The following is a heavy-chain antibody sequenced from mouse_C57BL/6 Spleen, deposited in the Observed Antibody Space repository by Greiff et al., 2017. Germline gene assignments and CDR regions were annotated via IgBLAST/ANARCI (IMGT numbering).Heavy chain of an antibody. V-gene: IGHV1-19*01. Sequence: EVQLQQSGPVLVKPGASVKMSCKASGYTFTDYYMNWVKQSHGKSLEWIGVINPYNGGTSYNQKFKGKATLTVDKSSSTAYMELNSLTSEDSAVYYCARGGLHGRDYFDYWGQGTTLTVAS. CDR1: GYTFTDYY. J-gene: IGHJ2*01. CDR2: INPYNGGT. D-gene: IGHD2-4*01. CDR3: ARGGLHGRDYFDY.